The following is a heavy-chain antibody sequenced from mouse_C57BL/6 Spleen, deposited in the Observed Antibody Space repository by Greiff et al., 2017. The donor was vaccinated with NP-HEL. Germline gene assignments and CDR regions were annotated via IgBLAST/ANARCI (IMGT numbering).Heavy chain of an antibody. V-gene: IGHV14-4*01. J-gene: IGHJ3*01. CDR2: IDPENGAN. CDR1: GFYLKDDY. Sequence: VQLKQSGAELVRPGASVKLSCTASGFYLKDDYMHWVQQRPEQGLEWIGWIDPENGANDYASQFQGKNTITTDTSTNTAYLQLSSLTSEDTAVYYCTTPYYYGSSSWLADWGQGTLVTVSA. CDR3: TTPYYYGSSSWLAD. D-gene: IGHD1-1*01.